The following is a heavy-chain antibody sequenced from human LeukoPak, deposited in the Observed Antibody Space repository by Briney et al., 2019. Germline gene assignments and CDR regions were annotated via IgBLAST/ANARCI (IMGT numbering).Heavy chain of an antibody. J-gene: IGHJ5*02. CDR3: ARGLGMVVVVPAAIDRSETFDP. Sequence: SETLSLTCAVYGGSFSGYYWSWIRQPPGKGLEWIGEINHSGSTNYNPSLKSRVTISVDTSKNQFSLKLSSVTAADTAVYYCARGLGMVVVVPAAIDRSETFDPWGQGTLVTVSS. CDR1: GGSFSGYY. CDR2: INHSGST. D-gene: IGHD2-2*01. V-gene: IGHV4-34*01.